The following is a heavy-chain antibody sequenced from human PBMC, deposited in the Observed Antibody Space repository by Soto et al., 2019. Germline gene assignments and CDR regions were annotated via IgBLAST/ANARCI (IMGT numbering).Heavy chain of an antibody. CDR3: SRAQAVAGTFCFDY. Sequence: PSETLSLTCTVSGGSISSDDYYWSWIRQHPGKGLEWIGYIFYSASTYYNPSLQSRVSISVDTSRNHFSLKLNSVTAADTAVYYCSRAQAVAGTFCFDYWGRGTLVTVSS. D-gene: IGHD6-19*01. J-gene: IGHJ4*02. CDR2: IFYSAST. V-gene: IGHV4-31*03. CDR1: GGSISSDDYY.